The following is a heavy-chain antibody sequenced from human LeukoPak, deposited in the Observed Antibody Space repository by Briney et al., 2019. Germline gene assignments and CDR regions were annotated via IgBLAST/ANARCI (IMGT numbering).Heavy chain of an antibody. V-gene: IGHV3-21*01. CDR3: ARSSSPNWFDT. CDR1: GFTFSSYS. Sequence: GGSLRLSCAASGFTFSSYSMNWVRQAPGKGLEWVSSISSSSSYIYYADSVKGRFTISRDNAKNSLYLQMNSLRAEDTAVYYCARSSSPNWFDTWGQGTLVTVSS. D-gene: IGHD6-13*01. J-gene: IGHJ5*02. CDR2: ISSSSSYI.